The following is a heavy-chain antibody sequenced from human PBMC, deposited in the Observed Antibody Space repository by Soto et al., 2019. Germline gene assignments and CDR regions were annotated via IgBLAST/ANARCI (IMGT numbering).Heavy chain of an antibody. CDR2: IYYSGST. J-gene: IGHJ3*02. V-gene: IGHV4-31*03. Sequence: SETLSLTCTVSGGSISSGGYYWSWIRQHPGKGLEWIGYIYYSGSTYYNPSLKSRVTISVDTSKNQFSLKLSSVTAADTAVYYCARDLMKSRRSSRGSQSGAFDIWGQGTMVTVSS. CDR1: GGSISSGGYY. CDR3: ARDLMKSRRSSRGSQSGAFDI. D-gene: IGHD3-10*01.